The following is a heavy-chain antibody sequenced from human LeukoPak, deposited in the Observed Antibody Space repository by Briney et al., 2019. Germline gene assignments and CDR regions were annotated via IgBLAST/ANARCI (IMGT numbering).Heavy chain of an antibody. CDR3: ARDPPNDFWSGGHGDYYMDV. D-gene: IGHD3-3*01. CDR2: IIPIFGTA. CDR1: GGTFSSYA. Sequence: SVKVSCKASGGTFSSYAISWVRQAPGQGLEWMGGIIPIFGTANYAQKFQGRVTITTDESTSTAYMELSSLRSEDTAVYYCARDPPNDFWSGGHGDYYMDVWGKGTTVTVSS. V-gene: IGHV1-69*05. J-gene: IGHJ6*03.